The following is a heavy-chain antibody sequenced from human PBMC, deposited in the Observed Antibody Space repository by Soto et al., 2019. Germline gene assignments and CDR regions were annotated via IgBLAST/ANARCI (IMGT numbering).Heavy chain of an antibody. J-gene: IGHJ6*02. CDR3: AKDGGYSNSSRGMDV. CDR1: GFTFINYD. V-gene: IGHV3-30*18. CDR2: ISYDGTNK. Sequence: LRLSCAASGFTFINYDIHWVRQAPGKGLEWVAIISYDGTNKYYADSVKGRFTISRDNSKNTVYLQMNSLRAEDTAVYYCAKDGGYSNSSRGMDVWGQGTTVTVSS. D-gene: IGHD6-6*01.